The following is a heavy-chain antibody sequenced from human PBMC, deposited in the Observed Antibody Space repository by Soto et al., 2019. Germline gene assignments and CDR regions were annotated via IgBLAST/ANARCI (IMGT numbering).Heavy chain of an antibody. J-gene: IGHJ6*02. CDR1: GGSISSYY. V-gene: IGHV4-59*12. D-gene: IGHD4-17*01. Sequence: SETLSLTCTVSGGSISSYYWSWIRQPPGKGLEWIGYIYYSGYTNCNPSLKSRVTISVDTSKNQFSLKLSSVTAADTAVYYCARAHYGDYGYGMDVWGQGTTVTVSS. CDR3: ARAHYGDYGYGMDV. CDR2: IYYSGYT.